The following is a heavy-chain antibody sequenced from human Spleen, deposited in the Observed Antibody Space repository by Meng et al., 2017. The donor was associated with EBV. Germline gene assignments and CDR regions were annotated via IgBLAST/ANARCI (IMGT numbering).Heavy chain of an antibody. D-gene: IGHD5-18*01. J-gene: IGHJ5*02. CDR1: GGSFSDFF. CDR2: IHYLGNP. V-gene: IGHV4-34*01. Sequence: VQLHLWSGGLVTPSETLSLTCGVSGGSFSDFFWTWIRQSPGKGLEWIGEIHYLGNPTYNPSLESRATISVDTSKKHFSLSLNSVTAADTGVYYCARMVSGSSLIAGLDPWGQGTLVTVSS. CDR3: ARMVSGSSLIAGLDP.